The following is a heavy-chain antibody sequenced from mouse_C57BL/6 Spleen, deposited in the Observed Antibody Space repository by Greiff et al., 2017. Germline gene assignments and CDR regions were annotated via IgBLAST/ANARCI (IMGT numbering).Heavy chain of an antibody. CDR3: TRVIYYDYDGEGYAMGY. Sequence: EVQRVESGEGLVKPGGSLKLSCAASGFTFSSYAMSWVRQTPEKRLEWVAYISSGGDYIYYADTVKGRFTISRDTARNTLYLQMSSLKSEDTAMYYCTRVIYYDYDGEGYAMGYWGQGTSVTVSS. CDR2: ISSGGDYI. CDR1: GFTFSSYA. D-gene: IGHD2-4*01. V-gene: IGHV5-9-1*02. J-gene: IGHJ4*01.